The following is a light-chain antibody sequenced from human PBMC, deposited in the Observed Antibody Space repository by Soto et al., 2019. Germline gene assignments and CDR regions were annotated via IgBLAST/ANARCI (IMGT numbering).Light chain of an antibody. V-gene: IGKV3-11*01. Sequence: EIVLTQSPATLSLSPGERGTLSCRASQSIGGYLAWYQQRPGQAPRLLIYDASNRATGIPARFSGSGSGTDFTLIISSLEPEDFAIYYCQQRFNWPLTFGPGTKVDIK. J-gene: IGKJ3*01. CDR2: DAS. CDR3: QQRFNWPLT. CDR1: QSIGGY.